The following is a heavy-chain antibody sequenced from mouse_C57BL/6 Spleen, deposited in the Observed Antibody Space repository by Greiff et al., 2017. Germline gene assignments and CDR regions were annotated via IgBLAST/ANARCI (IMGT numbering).Heavy chain of an antibody. J-gene: IGHJ1*03. D-gene: IGHD1-1*01. CDR1: GFTFTDYY. CDR3: ARSSIITTGGYFDV. V-gene: IGHV7-3*01. Sequence: VQLKESGGGLVQPGGSLSLSCAASGFTFTDYYMSWVRQPPGKALEWLGFIRNKANGYTTEYSASVKGRFTISRDNSQSILYLQMNALRAEDSATYYCARSSIITTGGYFDVWGTGTTVTVSS. CDR2: IRNKANGYTT.